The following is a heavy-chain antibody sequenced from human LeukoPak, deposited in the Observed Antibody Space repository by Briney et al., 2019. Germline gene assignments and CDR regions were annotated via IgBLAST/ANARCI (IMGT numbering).Heavy chain of an antibody. J-gene: IGHJ4*02. CDR2: IHSSGST. CDR1: GGSLSGHF. CDR3: ARDPGDTDWYNIDF. Sequence: SSDTLSLTCTVSGGSLSGHFWSWFRRPPGKGLENIGYIHSSGSTNYDPSYKSRVTVSLEMSKNQFSLSLSSVTAADTAVYYCARDPGDTDWYNIDFWGQGILVTVSS. D-gene: IGHD1/OR15-1a*01. V-gene: IGHV4-59*11.